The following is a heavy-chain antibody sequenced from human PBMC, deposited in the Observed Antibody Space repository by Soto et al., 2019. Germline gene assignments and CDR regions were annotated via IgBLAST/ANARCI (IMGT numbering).Heavy chain of an antibody. Sequence: QLQLQESGPGLVKPSETLSLTCTVYGDSISRSSYYWGWIRQPPGKGLEWIGSMYYSGSTYYNPSLKRRVTISVDTSKNEFSLKLSSVTAADTAVYYCARQMWGHSVADFPFEYWGQGTLVTASS. V-gene: IGHV4-39*01. J-gene: IGHJ4*02. CDR2: MYYSGST. CDR1: GDSISRSSYY. CDR3: ARQMWGHSVADFPFEY. D-gene: IGHD6-19*01.